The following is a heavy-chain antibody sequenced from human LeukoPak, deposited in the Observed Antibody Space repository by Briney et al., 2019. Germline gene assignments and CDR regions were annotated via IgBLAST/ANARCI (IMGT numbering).Heavy chain of an antibody. J-gene: IGHJ4*02. Sequence: ASVKVSCKASGYTFTSYGISWVRQAPGQGLEWMGWISAYNGNTNYAQKLQGRVTMTTDTSTSTAYMELRSLRSDDTAVYYCARTYSGSYQWAHYFDYWGQGTLVTVSS. CDR1: GYTFTSYG. V-gene: IGHV1-18*01. CDR3: ARTYSGSYQWAHYFDY. D-gene: IGHD1-26*01. CDR2: ISAYNGNT.